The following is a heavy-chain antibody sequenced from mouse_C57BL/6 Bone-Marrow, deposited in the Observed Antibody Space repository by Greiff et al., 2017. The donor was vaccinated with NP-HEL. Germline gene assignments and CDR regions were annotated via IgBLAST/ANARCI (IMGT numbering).Heavy chain of an antibody. Sequence: EVKVVESGGGLVKPGGSLKLSCAASGFTFSDYGMHWVRQAPEKGLEWVAYISSGSSTIYYADTVKGRFTISRDNAKNTLFLQMTSLRSEDTAMYYCARERTGLFAYWGQGTLVTVSA. CDR2: ISSGSSTI. V-gene: IGHV5-17*01. D-gene: IGHD4-1*01. CDR1: GFTFSDYG. J-gene: IGHJ3*01. CDR3: ARERTGLFAY.